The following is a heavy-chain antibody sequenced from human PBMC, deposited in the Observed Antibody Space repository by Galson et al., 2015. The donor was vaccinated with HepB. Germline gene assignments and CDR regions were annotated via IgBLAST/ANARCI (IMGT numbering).Heavy chain of an antibody. CDR2: ISNSGDNT. V-gene: IGHV3-23*01. J-gene: IGHJ4*02. CDR3: AKASLLWSGDIGYSDF. D-gene: IGHD2-21*01. CDR1: GLTFSLCA. Sequence: SLRLSCAVSGLTFSLCAMTWVRQAPGKGLEWVSSISNSGDNTYYTDSVKGRFTISRDNSKNTLYLQMDSLRAEDTAVYFCAKASLLWSGDIGYSDFWGQGTLVTVSS.